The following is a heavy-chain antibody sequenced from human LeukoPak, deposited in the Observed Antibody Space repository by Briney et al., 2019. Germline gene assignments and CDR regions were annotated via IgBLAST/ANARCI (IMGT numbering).Heavy chain of an antibody. V-gene: IGHV4-59*02. CDR3: ARGCGGDCYSPRGYYYYYGMDV. CDR1: DGSVSSYY. D-gene: IGHD2-21*02. CDR2: IYDSGST. Sequence: SETLSLTCTVSDGSVSSYYWSWIRQPPGKGLEWIGYIYDSGSTNYNPSLKSRVTISVDTSKNQFSLKLSSVTAADTAVYYCARGCGGDCYSPRGYYYYYGMDVWGQGTTVTVSS. J-gene: IGHJ6*02.